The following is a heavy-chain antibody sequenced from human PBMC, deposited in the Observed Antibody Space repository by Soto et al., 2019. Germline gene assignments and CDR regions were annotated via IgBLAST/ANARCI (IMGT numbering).Heavy chain of an antibody. CDR3: VKDRWVDY. J-gene: IGHJ4*02. Sequence: EVQVVESGGALVQPGGSLRLSCSVSGFTFSSYAMHWVRQAPGKGLEYVSSISSSGGPTYYVDSVKGRFTISRDNSRNTLVLQMSSLRPEETALYYCVKDRWVDYWGQGTLVTVSS. V-gene: IGHV3-64D*06. CDR1: GFTFSSYA. CDR2: ISSSGGPT. D-gene: IGHD1-26*01.